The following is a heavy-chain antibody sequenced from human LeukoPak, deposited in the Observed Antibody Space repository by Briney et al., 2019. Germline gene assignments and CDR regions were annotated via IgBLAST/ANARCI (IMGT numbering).Heavy chain of an antibody. D-gene: IGHD5-18*01. CDR2: ISGSGSTV. Sequence: GGSLRLSCAASGFIFSSYEMNWVRQAPGKGLEWVSHISGSGSTVYYADSVKGRFTISRDNAKNSLYLQMNSLRAEDTAVYYCARDVDTAMDYWGQGTLVTVSS. J-gene: IGHJ4*02. V-gene: IGHV3-48*03. CDR3: ARDVDTAMDY. CDR1: GFIFSSYE.